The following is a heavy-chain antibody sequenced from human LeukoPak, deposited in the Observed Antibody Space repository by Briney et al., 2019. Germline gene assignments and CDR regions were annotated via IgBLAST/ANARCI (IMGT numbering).Heavy chain of an antibody. CDR3: ARGSAAGAPHDFDY. J-gene: IGHJ4*02. D-gene: IGHD6-13*01. V-gene: IGHV4-34*01. Sequence: GSLRLSCAASGFTFSSYEMNWVRQAPGKGLEWIGEINHSGITKYNPSLKSRVTMSVDTSKNQFSLKLSSVTAADTAVYYCARGSAAGAPHDFDYWGQGTLVTVSS. CDR2: INHSGIT. CDR1: GFTFSSYE.